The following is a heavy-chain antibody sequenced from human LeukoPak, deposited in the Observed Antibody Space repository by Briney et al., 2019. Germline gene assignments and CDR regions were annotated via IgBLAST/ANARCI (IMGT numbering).Heavy chain of an antibody. D-gene: IGHD3-9*01. CDR2: IYYSGST. CDR3: ARGLVRYFDWFYYYYMDV. CDR1: GGSISSHY. Sequence: PSETLSLTCTVSGGSISSHYWSWIRQPPGKGLEWIGYIYYSGSTNYNPSLKSRVTISVDTSKNQFSLKLSSVTAADTAVYYCARGLVRYFDWFYYYYMDVWGKGTTVTVSS. J-gene: IGHJ6*03. V-gene: IGHV4-59*11.